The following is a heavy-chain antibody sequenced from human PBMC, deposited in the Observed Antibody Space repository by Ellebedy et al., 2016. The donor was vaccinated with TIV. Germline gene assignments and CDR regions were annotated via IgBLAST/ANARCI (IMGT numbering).Heavy chain of an antibody. J-gene: IGHJ4*02. CDR3: ALLTIFGPDY. D-gene: IGHD3-3*01. CDR1: GGSISSYY. V-gene: IGHV4-39*01. CDR2: IYYSGST. Sequence: SETLSLTCTVSGGSISSYYWGWIRQPPGKGLEWIGSIYYSGSTYYNPSLKSRVTISVDTSKNQFSLKLSSVTAADTAVYYCALLTIFGPDYWGQGTLVTVSS.